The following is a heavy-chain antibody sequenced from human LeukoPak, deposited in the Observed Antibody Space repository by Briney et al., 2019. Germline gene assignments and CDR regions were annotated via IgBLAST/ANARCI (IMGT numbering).Heavy chain of an antibody. CDR3: ARDVQPRGYNYGSPLDY. J-gene: IGHJ4*02. Sequence: ASVKVSCKASGYTFTSYGISWVRQAPGQGLEWMGWISAYNGNTNYAQKLQGRVTMTTDTSTSTAYMELRSLRSDDTAVYYCARDVQPRGYNYGSPLDYWGQGTLVTVSS. CDR1: GYTFTSYG. D-gene: IGHD5-18*01. CDR2: ISAYNGNT. V-gene: IGHV1-18*01.